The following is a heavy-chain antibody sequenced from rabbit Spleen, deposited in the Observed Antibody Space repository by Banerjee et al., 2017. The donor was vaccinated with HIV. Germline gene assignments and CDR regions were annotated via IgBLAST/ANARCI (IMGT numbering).Heavy chain of an antibody. Sequence: QEQLEESGGGLVKPEGSLTLTCKASGFSFSHNYYMCWVRQAPGKGLEWIACIAGGSSGNIYYASWAKGRFTISKTSSATVTLQMTSLTAADTATYFCARDTGSSFSSYGMDLWGPGTLVTVS. D-gene: IGHD8-1*01. V-gene: IGHV1S45*01. CDR2: IAGGSSGNI. CDR3: ARDTGSSFSSYGMDL. CDR1: GFSFSHNYY. J-gene: IGHJ6*01.